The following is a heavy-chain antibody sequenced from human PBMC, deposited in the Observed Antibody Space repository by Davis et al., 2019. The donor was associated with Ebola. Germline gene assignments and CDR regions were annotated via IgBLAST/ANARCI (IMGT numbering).Heavy chain of an antibody. CDR2: INPNSGGA. CDR1: GYTFTGYY. J-gene: IGHJ6*02. D-gene: IGHD2-15*01. Sequence: AASVTVSCQASGYTFTGYYMHWVRQAPGQGLEWMGWINPNSGGANYAQKFQGRVTMTRDTSISTAYMELSRLRSDDTAVYYCARGQRTTPDSYYYYYGMDVWGQGTTVTVSS. CDR3: ARGQRTTPDSYYYYYGMDV. V-gene: IGHV1-2*02.